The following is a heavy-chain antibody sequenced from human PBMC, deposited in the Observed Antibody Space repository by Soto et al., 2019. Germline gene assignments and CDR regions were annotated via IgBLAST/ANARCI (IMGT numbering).Heavy chain of an antibody. Sequence: TLSLTCAASGGSFSAYYWSWIRQPPGRGLEWIGEINHNGNSNYNPALESRVTISLDTSKNQFSLKLSSVTAADTAGYYCAGMGGYYQAFDSWGQGTLVTV. D-gene: IGHD3-22*01. CDR2: INHNGNS. V-gene: IGHV4-34*01. J-gene: IGHJ4*02. CDR1: GGSFSAYY. CDR3: AGMGGYYQAFDS.